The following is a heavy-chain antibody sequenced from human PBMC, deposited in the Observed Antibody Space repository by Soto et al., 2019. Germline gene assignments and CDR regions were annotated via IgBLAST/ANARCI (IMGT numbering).Heavy chain of an antibody. V-gene: IGHV3-9*01. Sequence: GGSLRLSCAASGFTFDDYAMHWVRQVPGKGLEWVSGINWNSGSIGYGDSVKGRFAISRDNAKNSLHLQMNSLSAEDTAFYYCVKDESINWYSGHFRHWGQGTLVTVSP. CDR2: INWNSGSI. CDR1: GFTFDDYA. D-gene: IGHD6-13*01. J-gene: IGHJ1*01. CDR3: VKDESINWYSGHFRH.